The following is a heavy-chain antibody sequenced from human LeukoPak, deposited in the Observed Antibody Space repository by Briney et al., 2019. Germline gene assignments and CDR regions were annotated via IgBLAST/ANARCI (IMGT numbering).Heavy chain of an antibody. V-gene: IGHV3-21*01. D-gene: IGHD3-3*01. J-gene: IGHJ4*02. CDR3: ASQIFGVAHVY. Sequence: GSLRLPCAASGFTFSTYTMNWVRQAPGKGLEWVASISSSSTYINYADSPKGRFTISRDNAKNSLYLQMNSLRAEDTAVYYCASQIFGVAHVYWGQGTLVTVSS. CDR1: GFTFSTYT. CDR2: ISSSSTYI.